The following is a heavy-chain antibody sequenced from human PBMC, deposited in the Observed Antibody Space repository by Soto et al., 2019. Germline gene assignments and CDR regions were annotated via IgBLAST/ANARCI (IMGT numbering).Heavy chain of an antibody. Sequence: GSLRLSCVASGXNFSNFEMNWVRQAPGRGLEWISLISERGITTTYADSVRSRLTVSRDNAQSSLYIQMDRLTVEDTGVYYCARGGVVWGRGVLGTVS. CDR2: ISERGITT. CDR3: ARGGVV. V-gene: IGHV3-48*03. D-gene: IGHD2-8*01. J-gene: IGHJ4*02. CDR1: GXNFSNFE.